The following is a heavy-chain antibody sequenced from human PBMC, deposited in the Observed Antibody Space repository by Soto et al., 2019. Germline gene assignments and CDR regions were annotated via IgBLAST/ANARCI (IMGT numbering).Heavy chain of an antibody. CDR2: ISTYNGKT. J-gene: IGHJ3*02. V-gene: IGHV1-18*01. CDR3: ARLLTEGVTYREDAFDI. D-gene: IGHD3-9*01. CDR1: GYTCTSHG. Sequence: GASVKVSGKASGYTCTSHGISWVRQAPGQGLEWMGWISTYNGKTDYSQKFQGRVTMTADTRTTTGYMELRSLRSDDTAIYYCARLLTEGVTYREDAFDIWGQGTKVTVSS.